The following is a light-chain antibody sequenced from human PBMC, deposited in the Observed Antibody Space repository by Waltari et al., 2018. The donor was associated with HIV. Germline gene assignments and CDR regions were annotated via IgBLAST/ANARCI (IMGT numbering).Light chain of an antibody. CDR2: GAS. V-gene: IGKV3D-15*01. CDR3: QQYYKWPLT. CDR1: QCVSSK. Sequence: EIVMLQSPATLSVSPGARPTLSGRARQCVSSKLPCDQRQPCQAPRLLIYGASSRSTGIPGRFSGSESGTEFILTISSLQSEDCAVYYCQQYYKWPLTFGQGTRLEIK. J-gene: IGKJ5*01.